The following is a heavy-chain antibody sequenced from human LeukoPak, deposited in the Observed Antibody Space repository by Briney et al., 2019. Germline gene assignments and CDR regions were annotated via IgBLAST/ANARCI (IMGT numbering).Heavy chain of an antibody. CDR2: IIPIFGTA. J-gene: IGHJ4*02. Sequence: ASVTVSCKASGGTFSSYAISWVRQAPGQGLEWRGGIIPIFGTANYAQKFQGRVTITADKSTSTAYMELSSLRSEDTAVYYCATGTTGTTPSDFDYWGQGTLVTVSS. D-gene: IGHD1-1*01. CDR3: ATGTTGTTPSDFDY. V-gene: IGHV1-69*06. CDR1: GGTFSSYA.